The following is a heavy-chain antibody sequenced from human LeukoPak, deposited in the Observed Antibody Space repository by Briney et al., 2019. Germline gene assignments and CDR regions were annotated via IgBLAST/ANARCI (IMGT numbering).Heavy chain of an antibody. Sequence: ASVNVSCTASSYTFTSYGISWVRQAPGQGLEWMVWISAYNGNTNYAQKLQGRVTMTTDTSTSTAYMELRSLRSDDTAVYYCARDDSSGWYAKPFDYWGQGTLVTVSS. J-gene: IGHJ4*02. CDR2: ISAYNGNT. CDR1: SYTFTSYG. D-gene: IGHD6-19*01. V-gene: IGHV1-18*01. CDR3: ARDDSSGWYAKPFDY.